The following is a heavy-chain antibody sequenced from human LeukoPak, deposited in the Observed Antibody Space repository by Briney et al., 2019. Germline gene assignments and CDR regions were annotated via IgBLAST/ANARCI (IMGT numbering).Heavy chain of an antibody. CDR2: VKEDGTEK. J-gene: IGHJ4*02. V-gene: IGHV3-7*01. CDR3: ARPGIAGAGTAYSDY. D-gene: IGHD6-13*01. CDR1: GFTFSAYW. Sequence: GGSLRLSCSASGFTFSAYWMTWVRQAPGQGLEWVANVKEDGTEKNYVDSVKGRFTISRDNAKNSMHLQMNSLRAEDTAVYYCARPGIAGAGTAYSDYWGQGTLVTVSS.